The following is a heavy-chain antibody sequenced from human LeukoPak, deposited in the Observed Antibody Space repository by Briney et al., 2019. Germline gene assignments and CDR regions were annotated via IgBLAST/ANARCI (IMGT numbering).Heavy chain of an antibody. J-gene: IGHJ4*02. CDR1: GFTFSSYA. CDR3: AKDHRLLSTAGPLNS. D-gene: IGHD5/OR15-5a*01. V-gene: IGHV3-23*01. Sequence: GGSLRLSCAASGFTFSSYAMSWVRQAPGKGLEWVSAISGSGGSTYYADSVKGRFTISRDNSKNTLFLQMNSLRAEDTAVYHCAKDHRLLSTAGPLNSWGQGILVTVSS. CDR2: ISGSGGST.